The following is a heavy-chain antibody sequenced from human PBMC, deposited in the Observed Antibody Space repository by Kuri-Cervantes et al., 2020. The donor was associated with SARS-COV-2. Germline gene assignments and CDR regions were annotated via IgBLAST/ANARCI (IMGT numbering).Heavy chain of an antibody. Sequence: GESLKISCAASGFTFSSYSMNWVRQAPGKGLEWVSDISSTSRTIYYADSVKGRFTISRDNAKNSLYLQMNSLRDEDTAVYYCARVPSGDGAWYFDLWGHGTLVTVSS. V-gene: IGHV3-48*02. CDR1: GFTFSSYS. J-gene: IGHJ2*01. CDR3: ARVPSGDGAWYFDL. CDR2: ISSTSRTI. D-gene: IGHD7-27*01.